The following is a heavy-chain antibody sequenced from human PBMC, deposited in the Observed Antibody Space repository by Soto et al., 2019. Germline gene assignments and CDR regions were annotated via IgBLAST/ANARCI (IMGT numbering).Heavy chain of an antibody. CDR2: IIPNLGIT. CDR3: ARDKGYCSGASCPDFDY. V-gene: IGHV1-18*01. J-gene: IGHJ4*02. CDR1: GYTFTSYG. Sequence: ASVKVSFKASGYTFTSYGISWVRQAPGQGLEWMGWIIPNLGITNYAQKLQGRITIIMDKSTSTAYMELSSLRSEDTAVYYCARDKGYCSGASCPDFDYWGQGTLVTVSS. D-gene: IGHD2-15*01.